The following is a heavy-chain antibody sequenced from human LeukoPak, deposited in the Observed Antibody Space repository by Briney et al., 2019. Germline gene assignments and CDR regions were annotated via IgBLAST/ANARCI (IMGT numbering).Heavy chain of an antibody. J-gene: IGHJ4*02. D-gene: IGHD3-22*01. V-gene: IGHV4-39*01. CDR3: ARPPRYDSSNYSIGYFAY. Sequence: SETLSLTCTVSGGSISSSNYFWGWIRQPPGKGLEWIGSIYYSGSTYYNPSLKSRVTISVDTSKNQFSLKLTSVTAADTAISYCARPPRYDSSNYSIGYFAYWGPGTLVPVSS. CDR1: GGSISSSNYF. CDR2: IYYSGST.